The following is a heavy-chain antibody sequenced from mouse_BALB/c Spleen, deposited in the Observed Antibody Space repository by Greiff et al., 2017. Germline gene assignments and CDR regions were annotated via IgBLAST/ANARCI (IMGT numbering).Heavy chain of an antibody. CDR3: NARGNLDD. D-gene: IGHD2-1*01. Sequence: VQLKESGAELVRSGASVKLSCTASGFNIKDYYMHWVKQRPEQGLEWIGWIDPENGDTEYAPKFQGKATMTADTSSNTAYLQLSSLTSEDTAVYYCNARGNLDDWGQGTTLTVSS. J-gene: IGHJ2*01. CDR2: IDPENGDT. V-gene: IGHV14-4*02. CDR1: GFNIKDYY.